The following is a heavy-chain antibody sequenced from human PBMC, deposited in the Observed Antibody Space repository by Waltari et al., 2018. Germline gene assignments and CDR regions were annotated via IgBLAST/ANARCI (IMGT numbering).Heavy chain of an antibody. D-gene: IGHD2-15*01. CDR1: GFTFSSYS. Sequence: EVQLVESGGGLVKPGGSLRLSCAASGFTFSSYSMNWVRQAPGKGLEWVSSISSSSSYIYYADAVKGRSTISRDNAKNSLCLQMNSLRAEDTAVYYCASWGGDIVVVADQIDYWGQGTLVTVSS. CDR3: ASWGGDIVVVADQIDY. V-gene: IGHV3-21*01. CDR2: ISSSSSYI. J-gene: IGHJ4*02.